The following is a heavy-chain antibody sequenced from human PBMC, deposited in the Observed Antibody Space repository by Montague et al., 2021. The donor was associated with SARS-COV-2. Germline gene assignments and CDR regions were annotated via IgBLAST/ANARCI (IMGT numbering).Heavy chain of an antibody. V-gene: IGHV4-59*01. CDR1: GDSMNNYY. D-gene: IGHD6-13*01. J-gene: IGHJ4*02. CDR2: INYSGST. CDR3: ARAPIYRSSWYAYFDY. Sequence: SETLSLTCTVSGDSMNNYYWSWIHQPPGKGLEWIGYINYSGSTHXNPSLQSRVTLSKDTSKNQFSLRLTSVTTADTAMYFCARAPIYRSSWYAYFDYWGQGTLVTVSS.